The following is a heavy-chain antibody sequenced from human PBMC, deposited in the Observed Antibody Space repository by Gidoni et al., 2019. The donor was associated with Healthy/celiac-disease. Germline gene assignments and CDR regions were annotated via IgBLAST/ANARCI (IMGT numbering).Heavy chain of an antibody. CDR2: IYYSGST. D-gene: IGHD6-13*01. Sequence: QLQLQESGPGLVKPSETLSLTCTVSGGSISSSSYYWGWIRQPPGKGLEWIGSIYYSGSTYYNPSLKSRVTISVDTSKNQFSLKLSSVTAADTAVYYCASQPAAAGTGLWFDPWGQGTLVTVSS. V-gene: IGHV4-39*01. CDR3: ASQPAAAGTGLWFDP. J-gene: IGHJ5*02. CDR1: GGSISSSSYY.